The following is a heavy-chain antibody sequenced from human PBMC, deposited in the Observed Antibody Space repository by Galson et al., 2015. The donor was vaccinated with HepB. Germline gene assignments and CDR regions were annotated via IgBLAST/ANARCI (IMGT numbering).Heavy chain of an antibody. V-gene: IGHV3-30-3*01. CDR3: ARGTYCSNGVCYVTYYMDV. D-gene: IGHD2-8*01. CDR2: ISYDGDHP. CDR1: GFRFNTFP. J-gene: IGHJ6*03. Sequence: SLRLSCAGSGFRFNTFPMHWVRQAPGKGLEWVAVISYDGDHPRYGDYVKGRFTISRDNAKNSLYLQMNSLRDEDTAVYYCARGTYCSNGVCYVTYYMDVWGKGTTVTVSS.